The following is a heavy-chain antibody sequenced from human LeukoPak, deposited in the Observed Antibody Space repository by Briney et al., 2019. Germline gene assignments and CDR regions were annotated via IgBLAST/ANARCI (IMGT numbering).Heavy chain of an antibody. CDR2: ISSSSDYI. Sequence: GGSLRLSCAASGFTFSIYSMNWVRQAPGKGLEWVSSISSSSDYIYYADSVKGRFTISRDNAKNSLYLQMNSLRAEDTAVYYCARVAPASSWGQGTLVSVSS. J-gene: IGHJ5*02. V-gene: IGHV3-21*01. CDR3: ARVAPASS. CDR1: GFTFSIYS.